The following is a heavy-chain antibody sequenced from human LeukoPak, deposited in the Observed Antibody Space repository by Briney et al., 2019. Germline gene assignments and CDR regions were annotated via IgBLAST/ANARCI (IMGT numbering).Heavy chain of an antibody. CDR3: ARVSEVPAYCSGGSCYPDAFDI. D-gene: IGHD2-15*01. J-gene: IGHJ3*02. Sequence: PSETLTLTCTVSGGSTSSYYWNWIRQPPGKGLEWIGYIYYSGSTNYNPSLKSRVTISVDTSKNQFSLKLSSVTAADTAVYYCARVSEVPAYCSGGSCYPDAFDIWGQGTMVTVSS. CDR2: IYYSGST. CDR1: GGSTSSYY. V-gene: IGHV4-59*01.